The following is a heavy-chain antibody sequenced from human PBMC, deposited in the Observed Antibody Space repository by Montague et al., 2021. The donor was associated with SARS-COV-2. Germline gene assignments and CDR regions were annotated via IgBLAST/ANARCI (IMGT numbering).Heavy chain of an antibody. CDR1: GVPISGSSDY. D-gene: IGHD5-18*01. J-gene: IGHJ4*02. CDR3: ARREYSYGWGD. Sequence: SETLSLTCTVTGVPISGSSDYWGWIRQSPGKGLEWIASVYYSGNTYYSPSLKSRLTISVDTSKNQFSLKVNSVTAADSALYYCARREYSYGWGDWGQGTLVTVSS. V-gene: IGHV4-39*01. CDR2: VYYSGNT.